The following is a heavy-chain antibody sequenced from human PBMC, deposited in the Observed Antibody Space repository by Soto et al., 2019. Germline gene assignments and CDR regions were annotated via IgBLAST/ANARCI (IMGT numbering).Heavy chain of an antibody. Sequence: EVQLLESGGGLVQPGGSLRLSCAASGFTFSSYAMSWVRQAPGKGLEWVSAISGSGGSTYYADSVKGRFTIAKDNSKNTLYLQMNSLRAEDTAVYYCAKDLMVTRLLSAFDYYYYGMDVWGQGTTVTVSS. CDR1: GFTFSSYA. V-gene: IGHV3-23*01. CDR3: AKDLMVTRLLSAFDYYYYGMDV. CDR2: ISGSGGST. J-gene: IGHJ6*02. D-gene: IGHD2-21*02.